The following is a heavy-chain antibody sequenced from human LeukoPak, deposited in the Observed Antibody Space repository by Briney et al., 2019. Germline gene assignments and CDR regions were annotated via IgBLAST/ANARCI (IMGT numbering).Heavy chain of an antibody. D-gene: IGHD3-10*01. CDR2: IIPIFGTA. J-gene: IGHJ4*02. CDR1: GGTFSSYA. CDR3: ASISVRVNSGTVRLSYFDY. V-gene: IGHV1-69*01. Sequence: SVKVSCKASGGTFSSYAISWVRQAPGQGLEWMGGIIPIFGTANYAQKFQGRVTITADESTSTAYMELSSLRSEDTAVYYCASISVRVNSGTVRLSYFDYWGQGTLVTVSS.